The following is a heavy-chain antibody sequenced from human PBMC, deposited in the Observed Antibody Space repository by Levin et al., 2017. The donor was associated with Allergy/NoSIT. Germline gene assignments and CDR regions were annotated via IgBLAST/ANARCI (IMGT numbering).Heavy chain of an antibody. CDR2: ISSGGST. J-gene: IGHJ4*02. CDR3: ARDGSGYSSTWDY. V-gene: IGHV3-66*01. CDR1: GFTVSSNY. Sequence: PGGSLRLSCAASGFTVSSNYMSWVRQAPGKGLEWVSVISSGGSTYYADSVKGRFTISRDNSKNTLYLQMNSLRAEDTAVYYCARDGSGYSSTWDYWGQGTLVTVSS. D-gene: IGHD6-13*01.